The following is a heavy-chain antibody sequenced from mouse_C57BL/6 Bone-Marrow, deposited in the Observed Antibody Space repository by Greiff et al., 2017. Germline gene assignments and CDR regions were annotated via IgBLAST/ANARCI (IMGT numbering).Heavy chain of an antibody. CDR2: ISSGGSYT. D-gene: IGHD1-1*01. Sequence: DVMLVESGGDLVKPGGSLKLSCAASGFTFSSYGMSWVRQTPDKRLEWVATISSGGSYTYYPDSVKGRFTISRDNAKNTLYLQVSSLKSEDTAMYYCARQGYYGSSYSWFAYWGQGTLVTVSA. V-gene: IGHV5-6*02. J-gene: IGHJ3*01. CDR1: GFTFSSYG. CDR3: ARQGYYGSSYSWFAY.